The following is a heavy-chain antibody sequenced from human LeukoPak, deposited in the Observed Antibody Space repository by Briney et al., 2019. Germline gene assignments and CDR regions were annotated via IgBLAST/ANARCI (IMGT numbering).Heavy chain of an antibody. CDR1: GGSISSYY. Sequence: SETLSLTCTVSGGSISSYYWSWIRQPPGKGLEWIGYIYYSGSTYYNPSLKSRVTISVDTSKNQFSLKLSSVTAADTAVYYCARHSVGSAGIHWYFDLWGRGTLVTVSS. CDR3: ARHSVGSAGIHWYFDL. CDR2: IYYSGST. J-gene: IGHJ2*01. V-gene: IGHV4-59*08. D-gene: IGHD2/OR15-2a*01.